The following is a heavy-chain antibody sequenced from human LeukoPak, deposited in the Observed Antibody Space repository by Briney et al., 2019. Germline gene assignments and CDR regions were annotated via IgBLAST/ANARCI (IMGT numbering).Heavy chain of an antibody. CDR1: GFSFSSFS. Sequence: GGSLRLSCAASGFSFSSFSMNWVRQAPGKGLEWVSYISGGSSFTYYVDSVKGRFTISRDNAKNSLYLQMNSLRAEDTAVYYCARDGGWHQGCDYWGQGTLVTVSS. V-gene: IGHV3-21*01. CDR3: ARDGGWHQGCDY. CDR2: ISGGSSFT. J-gene: IGHJ4*02. D-gene: IGHD6-19*01.